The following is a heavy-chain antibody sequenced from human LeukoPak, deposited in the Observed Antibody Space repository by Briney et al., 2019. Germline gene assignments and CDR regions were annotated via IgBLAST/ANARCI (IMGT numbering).Heavy chain of an antibody. CDR3: AKERGATRYYYDSSGLDY. Sequence: GGSLRLSCAASGFTFSTYGMQWVRQAPGKGLEWVAVISYDGSNKYYADSVKGRFTISRDNSKNTLYLQMNSLRSEDTAVYYCAKERGATRYYYDSSGLDYWGQGTLVTVSS. J-gene: IGHJ4*02. D-gene: IGHD3-22*01. CDR2: ISYDGSNK. CDR1: GFTFSTYG. V-gene: IGHV3-30*18.